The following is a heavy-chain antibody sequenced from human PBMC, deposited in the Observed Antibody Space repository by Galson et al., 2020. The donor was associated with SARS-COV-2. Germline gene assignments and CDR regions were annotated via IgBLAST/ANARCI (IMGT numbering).Heavy chain of an antibody. CDR3: VRIAVAGNYFDF. Sequence: GGSLRLSCAASGFNFLSHGMDWVRQAPGKGLEWVSVISSDESIKFYADSVKGRFTISRDNSKNMVYLDMNSLKSDDTAVYYCVRIAVAGNYFDFWGQGTEVTVS. CDR1: GFNFLSHG. V-gene: IGHV3-30*03. J-gene: IGHJ4*02. D-gene: IGHD6-19*01. CDR2: ISSDESIK.